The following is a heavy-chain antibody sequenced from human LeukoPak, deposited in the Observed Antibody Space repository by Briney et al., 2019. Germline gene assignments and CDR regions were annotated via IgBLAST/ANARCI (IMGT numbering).Heavy chain of an antibody. V-gene: IGHV4-59*01. CDR2: IYYSGST. J-gene: IGHJ3*02. Sequence: SETVSLTCTVSGGSISSYYWSWIRQPPGKGLEWIGYIYYSGSTNYNPSLKSRVTISVDTSKNQFSLKLSSVTAADTAVYYCARRQSGASFDIWGHGTMVTVSS. D-gene: IGHD1-26*01. CDR1: GGSISSYY. CDR3: ARRQSGASFDI.